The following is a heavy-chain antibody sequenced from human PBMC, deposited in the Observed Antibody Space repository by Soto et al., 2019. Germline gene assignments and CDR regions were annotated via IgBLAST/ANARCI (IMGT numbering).Heavy chain of an antibody. J-gene: IGHJ5*02. CDR2: INPNSGGT. CDR1: GYTFTGYY. CDR3: ARDHGGANRWFDP. D-gene: IGHD1-26*01. V-gene: IGHV1-2*04. Sequence: ASVKVSCKASGYTFTGYYMHWVRQAPGQGLEWMGWINPNSGGTNYAQKFQGWVTMTRDTSISTAYMELSRLRSDDTAVYYCARDHGGANRWFDPWGQGTLVTVSS.